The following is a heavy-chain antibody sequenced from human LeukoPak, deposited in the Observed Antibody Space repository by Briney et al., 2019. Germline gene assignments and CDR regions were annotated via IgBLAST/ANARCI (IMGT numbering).Heavy chain of an antibody. V-gene: IGHV1-2*02. Sequence: ASVKLSCKASGYTFTGYYMHWVRQAPGQGLEWMGWINPNSGGTNYAQKFQGRVTMTRDTSISTAYMELSRLRSDDTAVYYCARETGYDSYMDVWGKGTTVTVSS. CDR1: GYTFTGYY. CDR3: ARETGYDSYMDV. CDR2: INPNSGGT. J-gene: IGHJ6*03. D-gene: IGHD3-3*01.